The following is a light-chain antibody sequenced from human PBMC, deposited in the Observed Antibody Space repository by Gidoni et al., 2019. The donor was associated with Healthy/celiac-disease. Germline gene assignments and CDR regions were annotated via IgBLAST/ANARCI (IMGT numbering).Light chain of an antibody. CDR2: DDD. V-gene: IGLV3-21*02. CDR3: QVWILTTYQMM. J-gene: IGLJ3*02. CDR1: NIGSKS. Sequence: SYVLTQPPPVSVAPGQTAIITCGGNNIGSKSVHWYQQKPGQAPVLVVYDDDDRPSEIPERFSGSNSGNTATLTISRVEVGDEADYYCQVWILTTYQMMFGGGTRLTVL.